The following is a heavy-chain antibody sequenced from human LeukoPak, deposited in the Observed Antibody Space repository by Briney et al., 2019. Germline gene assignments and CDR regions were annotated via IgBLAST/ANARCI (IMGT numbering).Heavy chain of an antibody. J-gene: IGHJ4*02. D-gene: IGHD1-26*01. CDR1: GFSFSTYA. CDR3: AKESPDAVGRTGRVYYFDY. CDR2: IKSDGGRT. Sequence: PGGSLRLSCAASGFSFSTYAISWVRQAPGKGLEWVSAIKSDGGRTYYADSVKGRFTISRDNSKNTVSLQMNSLRVEDTALYYFAKESPDAVGRTGRVYYFDYWGQGPPVPVSS. V-gene: IGHV3-23*01.